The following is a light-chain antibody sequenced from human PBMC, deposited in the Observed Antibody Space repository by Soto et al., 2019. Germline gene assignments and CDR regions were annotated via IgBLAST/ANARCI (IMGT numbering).Light chain of an antibody. V-gene: IGKV1-9*01. CDR2: AAS. J-gene: IGKJ3*01. CDR1: QGISSY. CDR3: QQLFSYPLFT. Sequence: DIQLTQSPSFLSASVGDRVTITCRASQGISSYLAWYQQKPGKAPKLLIYAASTLQSGVPSRFSGSGSGTEFTLKISSLQPEDFSSYYCQQLFSYPLFTFGPGTKVDIK.